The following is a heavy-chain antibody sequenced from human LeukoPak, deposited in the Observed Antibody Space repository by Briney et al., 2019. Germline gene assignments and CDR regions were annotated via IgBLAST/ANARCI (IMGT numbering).Heavy chain of an antibody. Sequence: PSETLSLTCTVSGCSISSGDYYWSWIRQPPGKGLEWIGYIYYSGSTYYNPSLKSRVTISVDTSKNQFSLKLSSVTAADTAVYYCARDSSSWYGFYWGQGTLVSVSS. CDR3: ARDSSSWYGFY. CDR2: IYYSGST. D-gene: IGHD6-13*01. J-gene: IGHJ4*02. CDR1: GCSISSGDYY. V-gene: IGHV4-30-4*08.